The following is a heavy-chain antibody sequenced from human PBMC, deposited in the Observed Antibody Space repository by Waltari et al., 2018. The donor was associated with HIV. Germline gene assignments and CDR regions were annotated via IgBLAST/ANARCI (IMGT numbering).Heavy chain of an antibody. V-gene: IGHV3-7*01. CDR1: GFTFSSYW. CDR2: IKQDGSEK. D-gene: IGHD3-16*02. J-gene: IGHJ4*02. Sequence: EVQLVESGGGLVQPGGSLRLSCAASGFTFSSYWMSWVRQAPGKGLEWVANIKQDGSEKYYGDSVKGRFTISRDNAKNSLYLQMNSLRAEDTAVYYCARSAGYDYVWGSYRALHFDYWGQGTLVTVSS. CDR3: ARSAGYDYVWGSYRALHFDY.